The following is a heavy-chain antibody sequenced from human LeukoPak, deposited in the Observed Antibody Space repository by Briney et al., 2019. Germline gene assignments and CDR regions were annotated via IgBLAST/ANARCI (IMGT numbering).Heavy chain of an antibody. CDR3: ARGPPRGKYYYMEV. J-gene: IGHJ6*03. Sequence: GGSLSLSCAASGFTFSSFDMHWVRQPTGQGLEWVSTIGTASDTSYPGSVEGQFTLSRDNAKNSLYLQMNSLTAGDTAVYYCARGPPRGKYYYMEVWGKGTTVTVSS. CDR2: IGTASDT. V-gene: IGHV3-13*01. D-gene: IGHD1-1*01. CDR1: GFTFSSFD.